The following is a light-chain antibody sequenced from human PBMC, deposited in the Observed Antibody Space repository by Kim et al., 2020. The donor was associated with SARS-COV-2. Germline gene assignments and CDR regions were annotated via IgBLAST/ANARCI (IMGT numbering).Light chain of an antibody. CDR1: SGSIVSDF. J-gene: IGLJ3*02. CDR3: QSYDDNIWV. Sequence: GKTVIIGCTRSSGSIVSDFVQWFQQRPGSSPTTVIYEAHKRPSGVPARFSGSVDSSSNSASLTISGLRAEDEADYYCQSYDDNIWVFGGGTQLTVL. CDR2: EAH. V-gene: IGLV6-57*01.